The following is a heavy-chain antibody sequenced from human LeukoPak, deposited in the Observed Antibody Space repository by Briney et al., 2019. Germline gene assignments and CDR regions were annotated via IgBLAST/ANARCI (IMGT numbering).Heavy chain of an antibody. CDR2: ISVNNGGT. CDR3: ATATQPRGYFLH. Sequence: GASVKVSCKASGYTFTTYSLAWVRQAPGQSLEWMGWISVNNGGTNYAQSFQDRVTLTRDTSTNTAYLELGSLRSDDTAIIYCATATQPRGYFLHWGQGTLVTVSS. J-gene: IGHJ1*01. V-gene: IGHV1-18*01. CDR1: GYTFTTYS. D-gene: IGHD2-2*01.